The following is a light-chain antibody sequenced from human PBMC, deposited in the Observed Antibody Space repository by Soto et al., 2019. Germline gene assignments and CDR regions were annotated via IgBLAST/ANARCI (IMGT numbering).Light chain of an antibody. CDR1: KYIRSC. J-gene: IGKJ3*01. V-gene: IGKV1-27*01. Sequence: DIQMTQSPTSLSASVGDRVTITCRSSKYIRSCVAWYQQKPGKGPKLLIYAASTLQSGVPSRFSGSGSGTEFTLTTKSLQPEDVATFYRQKYSSVPVFGPGTKVEIK. CDR3: QKYSSVPV. CDR2: AAS.